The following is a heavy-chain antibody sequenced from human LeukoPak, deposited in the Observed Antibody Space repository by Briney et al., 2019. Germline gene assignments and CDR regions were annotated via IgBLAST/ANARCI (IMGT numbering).Heavy chain of an antibody. CDR2: INHSGST. V-gene: IGHV4-34*01. D-gene: IGHD2-15*01. J-gene: IGHJ4*02. CDR1: GGSFSGYY. CDR3: AGVGGSGQGLSA. Sequence: SETLSLTCAVYGGSFSGYYWSWIRQPPGKGLEWIGEINHSGSTNYNPSLKSRVTISVDTSKNQFSLKLSSVTAADTAVYYCAGVGGSGQGLSAWGQGTLVTVSS.